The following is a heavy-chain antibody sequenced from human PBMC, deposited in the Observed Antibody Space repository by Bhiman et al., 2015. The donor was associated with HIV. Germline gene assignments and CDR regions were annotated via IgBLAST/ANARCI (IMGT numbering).Heavy chain of an antibody. CDR2: ISWNSDKV. V-gene: IGHV3-9*01. CDR1: GFTFGEYA. Sequence: EVQLVESGGGLVPPGRSLRLSCAGSGFTFGEYAMHWVRHTPGKGLEWVSGISWNSDKVAYADSVKDRFTISRDNAKSSLYLQMNSLSGEDTALYYCAKSKYHCNFWSGYYDYWGQGAQVSVSS. CDR3: AKSKYHCNFWSGYYDY. J-gene: IGHJ4*02. D-gene: IGHD3-3*01.